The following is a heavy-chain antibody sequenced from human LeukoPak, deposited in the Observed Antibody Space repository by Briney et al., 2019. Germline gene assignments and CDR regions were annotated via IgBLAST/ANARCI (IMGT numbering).Heavy chain of an antibody. Sequence: KAGGSLRLSCAASGFTFSSYSMNWVRQAPGKGLEWVSSISSSSSYIYYADSVKGRFTISRDNAKNSLYLQMNSLRAEDTAVYYCARAESGYDWEPSYFDYWGQGTLVTVSS. J-gene: IGHJ4*02. D-gene: IGHD5-12*01. V-gene: IGHV3-21*04. CDR1: GFTFSSYS. CDR2: ISSSSSYI. CDR3: ARAESGYDWEPSYFDY.